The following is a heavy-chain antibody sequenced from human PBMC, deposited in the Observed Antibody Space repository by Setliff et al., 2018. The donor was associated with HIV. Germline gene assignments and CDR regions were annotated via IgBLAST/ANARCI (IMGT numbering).Heavy chain of an antibody. D-gene: IGHD5-12*01. Sequence: ASVKVSCKASGYTFTSYGISWVRQAPGQVLEWMGWISAYNGNTNYAQKLQGRVTMTTDTSTSTAYMELRSLRSDDTAVYYCARDHWLQSPHDAFDIWGQGTMVTVSS. CDR1: GYTFTSYG. J-gene: IGHJ3*02. CDR2: ISAYNGNT. V-gene: IGHV1-18*01. CDR3: ARDHWLQSPHDAFDI.